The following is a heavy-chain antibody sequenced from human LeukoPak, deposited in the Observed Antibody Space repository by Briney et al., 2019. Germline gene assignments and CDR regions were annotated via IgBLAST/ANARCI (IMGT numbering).Heavy chain of an antibody. CDR2: INPSGGST. CDR1: GYTFTSYY. V-gene: IGHV1-46*01. Sequence: ASVKVSCKASGYTFTSYYMHWVRQAPGQGLEWMGIINPSGGSTSYAQKLQGRVTMTTDTSTSTAYMELRSLRSDDTAVYYCARAPFDYWGQGTLVTVSS. J-gene: IGHJ4*02. CDR3: ARAPFDY.